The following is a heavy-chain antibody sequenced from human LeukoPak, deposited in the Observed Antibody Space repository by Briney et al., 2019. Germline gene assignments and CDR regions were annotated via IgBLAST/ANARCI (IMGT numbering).Heavy chain of an antibody. D-gene: IGHD2-2*01. CDR1: GYTFTSYG. V-gene: IGHV1-18*01. Sequence: ASVKVSCKASGYTFTSYGISWVRQAPGQGLEWMGWVKLYNGNTNYAQKIQGRVTMTTDTSTSTAYMELRSLRPDDTAVYYCARETCGSTSCYFTSYYHYYLDVWGKGTTVTVSS. CDR2: VKLYNGNT. J-gene: IGHJ6*03. CDR3: ARETCGSTSCYFTSYYHYYLDV.